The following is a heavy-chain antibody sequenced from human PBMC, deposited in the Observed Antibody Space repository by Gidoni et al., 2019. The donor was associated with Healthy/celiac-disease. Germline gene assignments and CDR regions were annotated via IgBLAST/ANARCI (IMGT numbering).Heavy chain of an antibody. V-gene: IGHV6-1*01. D-gene: IGHD6-19*01. Sequence: QVQLQQSGPGLVKPSQTLSLTCSISGDSVSSNSAAWNWIRQSPSRGLEWLGRTYYRSKWYNDYAVSVKSRITINPDTSKNQFSLQLNSVTPEDTAVYYCARDQISLYSSGWSIDALDYWGQGTLVTVSS. CDR2: TYYRSKWYN. CDR1: GDSVSSNSAA. J-gene: IGHJ4*02. CDR3: ARDQISLYSSGWSIDALDY.